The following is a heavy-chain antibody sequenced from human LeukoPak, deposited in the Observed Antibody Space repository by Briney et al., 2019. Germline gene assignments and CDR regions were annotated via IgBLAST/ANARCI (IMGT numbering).Heavy chain of an antibody. CDR2: ISGSGGSI. Sequence: PGGSLRLSCGASGFIFSYYEMKWFRQAPGKGREWVSSISGSGGSIHYADSVKGRFTISRDNAKNSLYLQMNSLRAEDTAAYYCARELAYNYNYYYYGLDVWGQGTTVTVSS. V-gene: IGHV3-48*03. J-gene: IGHJ6*02. CDR3: ARELAYNYNYYYYGLDV. CDR1: GFIFSYYE. D-gene: IGHD5-24*01.